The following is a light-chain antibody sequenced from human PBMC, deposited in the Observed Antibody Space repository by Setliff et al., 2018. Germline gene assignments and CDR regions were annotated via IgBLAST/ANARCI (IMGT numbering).Light chain of an antibody. CDR2: EVT. V-gene: IGLV2-8*01. J-gene: IGLJ1*01. CDR1: SSDVGAYKF. Sequence: SALTQPPSASGSPGQSLTISCAGTSSDVGAYKFVSWYQQHPGKAPKLVIYEVTKRPSGVPDRFSGSKSGNTASLTVSGLQADDEADYYCSSYAASDNPYVFGTGTKV. CDR3: SSYAASDNPYV.